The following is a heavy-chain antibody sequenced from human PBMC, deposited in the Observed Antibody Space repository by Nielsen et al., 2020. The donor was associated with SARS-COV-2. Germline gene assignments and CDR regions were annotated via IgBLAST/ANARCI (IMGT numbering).Heavy chain of an antibody. Sequence: PVKVSCKASGGTFSSYAISWVRQAPGQGLEWMGGIIPIFGTANYAQKFQGRVTITADESTSTAYMELSSLRSEDTAVYYCAREKRYFDWLYIDYWGQGTLVTVSS. CDR1: GGTFSSYA. D-gene: IGHD3-9*01. J-gene: IGHJ4*02. V-gene: IGHV1-69*13. CDR2: IIPIFGTA. CDR3: AREKRYFDWLYIDY.